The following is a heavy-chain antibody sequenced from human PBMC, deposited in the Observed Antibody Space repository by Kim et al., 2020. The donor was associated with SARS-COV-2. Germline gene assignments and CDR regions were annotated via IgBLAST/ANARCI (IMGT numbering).Heavy chain of an antibody. D-gene: IGHD5-18*01. Sequence: VKGRFTISRDNSKNTLYLQMNSLRAEDTAVYYCAKDTWFGYSYGYGYFDYWGQGTLVTVSS. V-gene: IGHV3-23*01. CDR3: AKDTWFGYSYGYGYFDY. J-gene: IGHJ4*02.